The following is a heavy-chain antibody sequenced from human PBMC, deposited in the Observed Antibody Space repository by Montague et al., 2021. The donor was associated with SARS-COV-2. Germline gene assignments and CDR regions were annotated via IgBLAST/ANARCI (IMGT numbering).Heavy chain of an antibody. V-gene: IGHV4-59*08. CDR3: AGGWAFDP. D-gene: IGHD6-19*01. Sequence: SETLSLTCTVSGGSTASHYWNWIRQSPGKRPEWIGYVYYNGDTKYNPSPQRRVTISIDTSENKFSLRLNSVTAADTSVYFCAGGWAFDPWGQGSLVTVSS. J-gene: IGHJ3*01. CDR2: VYYNGDT. CDR1: GGSTASHY.